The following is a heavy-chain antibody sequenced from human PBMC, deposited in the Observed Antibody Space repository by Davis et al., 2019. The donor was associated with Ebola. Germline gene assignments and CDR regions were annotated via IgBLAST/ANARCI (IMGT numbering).Heavy chain of an antibody. Sequence: MPSETLSLTCAVYGGSFSGYYWSWIRQPPGKGLEWIGYYYYTGSTHYNPSLKNRVTISVDTSKNQFSLKLSSVTAADTAVYYCARGPMSGYDPLGYYYGMDVWGQGTTVTVSS. J-gene: IGHJ6*02. CDR1: GGSFSGYY. CDR3: ARGPMSGYDPLGYYYGMDV. V-gene: IGHV4-34*01. CDR2: YYYTGST. D-gene: IGHD5-12*01.